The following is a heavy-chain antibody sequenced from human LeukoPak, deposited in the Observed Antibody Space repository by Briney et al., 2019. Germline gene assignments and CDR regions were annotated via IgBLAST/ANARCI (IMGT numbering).Heavy chain of an antibody. CDR3: ARGGDRTPRYGMDV. V-gene: IGHV1-18*01. J-gene: IGHJ6*02. CDR2: ISAYNGNT. D-gene: IGHD4-17*01. CDR1: GYTFTSYG. Sequence: ASVKVSCEASGYTFTSYGVSWVGQAPGQGLEWMGWISAYNGNTNYAQKLQGRVTMTTDTSTSTAYMELRSLRSDDTAVYYCARGGDRTPRYGMDVWGQGTTVTVSS.